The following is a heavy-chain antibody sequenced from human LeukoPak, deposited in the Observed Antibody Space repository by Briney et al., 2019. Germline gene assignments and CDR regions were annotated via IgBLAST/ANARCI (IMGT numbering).Heavy chain of an antibody. D-gene: IGHD6-25*01. CDR2: ISGSGGTI. CDR3: AKVSRAAADY. Sequence: GGSLRLSCAASGFTFNNYAMSWVRQAPGMGLEWVSAISGSGGTIYYADSVKGRFTISRDNSKNTLYLQMNSLRAEDTAVYYCAKVSRAAADYWGQGTLVTVSS. J-gene: IGHJ4*02. CDR1: GFTFNNYA. V-gene: IGHV3-23*01.